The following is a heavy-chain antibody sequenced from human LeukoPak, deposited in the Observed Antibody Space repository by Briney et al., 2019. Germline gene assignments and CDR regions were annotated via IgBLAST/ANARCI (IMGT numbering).Heavy chain of an antibody. V-gene: IGHV4-59*12. Sequence: SSETLSLTCTVSGGSISSYYWSWIRQPPGKGLEWIGYIYYSGSTYYNPSLKSRVTISVDTSKNQFSLKLSSVTAADTAVYYCAREGGIAAAGFYYYMDVWGKGTTVTISS. J-gene: IGHJ6*03. CDR3: AREGGIAAAGFYYYMDV. CDR1: GGSISSYY. D-gene: IGHD6-13*01. CDR2: IYYSGST.